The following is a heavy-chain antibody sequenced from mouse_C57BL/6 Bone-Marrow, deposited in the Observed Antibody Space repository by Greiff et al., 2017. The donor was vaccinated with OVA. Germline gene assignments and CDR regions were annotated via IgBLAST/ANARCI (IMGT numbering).Heavy chain of an antibody. CDR2: IYPRSGNT. CDR3: ARYSSDWYFDV. Sequence: VQLVESGAELARPGASVKLSCKASGYTFTSYGISWVKQRTGQGLEWIGEIYPRSGNTYYNEKFKGKATLTADKSSSTAYMELRSLTSEDSAVYFCARYSSDWYFDVWGTGTTVTVSS. CDR1: GYTFTSYG. D-gene: IGHD1-1*01. J-gene: IGHJ1*03. V-gene: IGHV1-81*01.